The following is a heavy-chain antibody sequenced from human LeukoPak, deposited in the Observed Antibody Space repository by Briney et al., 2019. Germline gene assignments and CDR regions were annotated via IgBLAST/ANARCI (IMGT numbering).Heavy chain of an antibody. J-gene: IGHJ6*02. CDR3: ARDRSLLGMDV. D-gene: IGHD1-26*01. Sequence: VASVNVSCTASGYTFTSYAMHWVRQAPGQRLEWMGWINAGNGNTKYSQKFQGRVTITRDTSASTAYMELSSLRSEDTAVYYCARDRSLLGMDVWGQGTTVTVSS. CDR1: GYTFTSYA. V-gene: IGHV1-3*01. CDR2: INAGNGNT.